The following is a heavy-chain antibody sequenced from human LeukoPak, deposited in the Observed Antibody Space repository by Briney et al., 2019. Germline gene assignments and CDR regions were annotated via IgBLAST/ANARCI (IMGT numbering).Heavy chain of an antibody. J-gene: IGHJ3*02. CDR3: ARLPSATAAFDI. CDR2: IYYNGST. Sequence: SETLSLTCTVSGGSISSYYWSWIRQPPGKGLEWIGYIYYNGSTNYNPSLKSRVTISVDTSKNQFSLKLSSVTAADTAVYYCARLPSATAAFDIWGPGTMVTISS. CDR1: GGSISSYY. V-gene: IGHV4-59*01.